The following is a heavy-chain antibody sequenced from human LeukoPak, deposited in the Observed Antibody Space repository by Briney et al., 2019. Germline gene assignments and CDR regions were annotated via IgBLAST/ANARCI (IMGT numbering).Heavy chain of an antibody. J-gene: IGHJ6*02. D-gene: IGHD2/OR15-2a*01. V-gene: IGHV3-7*03. CDR2: IKHDGSEK. Sequence: PGGSLRLSCAASGFTFSSYWMSWVRQAPGKGLEWVANIKHDGSEKYYVDSVKGRFAISRDNTKNSLYLQMNSLRAEDTAVYYCARVPVLHRYYYYGMDVWGQGTTVTVSS. CDR1: GFTFSSYW. CDR3: ARVPVLHRYYYYGMDV.